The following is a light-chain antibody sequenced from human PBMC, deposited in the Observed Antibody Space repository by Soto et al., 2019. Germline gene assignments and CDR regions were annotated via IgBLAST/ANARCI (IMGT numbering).Light chain of an antibody. V-gene: IGKV1-5*01. Sequence: DIQITQSPSTLSAFVGYRVTITCRASQSISRWVAWYQQKPGKAPKLLIYGASSSESGVPTRFSGSGSGTEFTLTITSLQPDDFATYYCQQYDNYVTFGQGTQVDNK. CDR2: GAS. CDR1: QSISRW. CDR3: QQYDNYVT. J-gene: IGKJ1*01.